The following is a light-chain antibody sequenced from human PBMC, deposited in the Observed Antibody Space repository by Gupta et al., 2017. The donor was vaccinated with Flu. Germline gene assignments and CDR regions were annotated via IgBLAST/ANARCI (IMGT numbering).Light chain of an antibody. V-gene: IGKV3-15*01. Sequence: RANLSCRASQSVSSNLAWYQQKPGQAPRLLIYGASTRATGIPARFSGSGSGTEFTLTISSLQSEDFAVYYCQQYNNWPPKYTFGQGTKLEIK. J-gene: IGKJ2*01. CDR1: QSVSSN. CDR2: GAS. CDR3: QQYNNWPPKYT.